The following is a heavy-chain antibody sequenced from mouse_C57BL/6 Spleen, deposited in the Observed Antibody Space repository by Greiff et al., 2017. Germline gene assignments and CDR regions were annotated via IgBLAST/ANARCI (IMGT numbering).Heavy chain of an antibody. CDR2: INPNNGGT. CDR1: GYTFTDYY. V-gene: IGHV1-26*01. CDR3: ASGDYGYYAMDY. Sequence: VQLQQSGPELVKPGASVKISCKASGYTFTDYYMNWVKQSHGKSLEWIGDINPNNGGTSYNQKFKGKATLTVDKSSSTAYMELRSLTSEDSAVYYCASGDYGYYAMDYWGQGTSVTVSS. D-gene: IGHD2-4*01. J-gene: IGHJ4*01.